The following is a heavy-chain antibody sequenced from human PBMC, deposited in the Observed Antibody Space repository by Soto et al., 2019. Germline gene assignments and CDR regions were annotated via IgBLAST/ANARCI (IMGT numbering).Heavy chain of an antibody. CDR2: INGAST. V-gene: IGHV3-23*01. CDR1: FSNNA. J-gene: IGHJ6*02. D-gene: IGHD2-21*01. CDR3: AKEVYCAVRGGMDV. Sequence: FSNNAMSWVRQAPGKGLEWVSAINGASTYYADSVKGRCTISRDDSKNTLYLQMNSLRAEDTAVYYCAKEVYCAVRGGMDVWGQGTTVTVSS.